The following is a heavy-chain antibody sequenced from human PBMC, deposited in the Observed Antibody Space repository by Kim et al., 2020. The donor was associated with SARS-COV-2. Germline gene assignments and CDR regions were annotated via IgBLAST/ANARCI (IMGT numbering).Heavy chain of an antibody. V-gene: IGHV3-11*05. Sequence: VKGRFTISRDNAKNSLYLQMNSLRAEDTAVYYCARDALPTWDYVDWYFDLWGRGTLVTVSS. J-gene: IGHJ2*01. CDR3: ARDALPTWDYVDWYFDL. D-gene: IGHD4-17*01.